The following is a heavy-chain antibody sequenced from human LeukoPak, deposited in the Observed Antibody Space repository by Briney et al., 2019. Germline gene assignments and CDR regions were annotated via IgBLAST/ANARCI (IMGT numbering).Heavy chain of an antibody. D-gene: IGHD6-19*01. CDR3: ASSGWDERWFDP. V-gene: IGHV4-39*07. CDR1: GGSISSSSYY. CDR2: IYYSGST. J-gene: IGHJ5*02. Sequence: PSETLSLTCTVSGGSISSSSYYWGWIRQPPGKGLEWIGSIYYSGSTYYNPSLKSRVTISVDTSKNQFFLKLSSVTAADTAVYYCASSGWDERWFDPWGQGTLVTVSS.